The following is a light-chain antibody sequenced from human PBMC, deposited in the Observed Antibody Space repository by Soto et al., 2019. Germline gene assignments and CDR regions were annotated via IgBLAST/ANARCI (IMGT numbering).Light chain of an antibody. CDR3: QQSYSTTRT. CDR1: QSIGKH. J-gene: IGKJ1*01. V-gene: IGKV1-39*01. CDR2: AAS. Sequence: DIQMTQSPSSLSASVGDTVTITCRASQSIGKHLNWYQQKPGKAPKLLIYAASSLQSGVSARFSGSRSGTDFTLTINSLQPEDFATYYCQQSYSTTRTFGQGTKVDIK.